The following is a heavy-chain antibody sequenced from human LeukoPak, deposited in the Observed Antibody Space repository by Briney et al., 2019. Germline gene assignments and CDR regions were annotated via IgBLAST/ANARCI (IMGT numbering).Heavy chain of an antibody. D-gene: IGHD6-13*01. J-gene: IGHJ4*02. Sequence: SETLSLTCTVSGGSISSYYWSWIRQPPGKGLEWIGYIYYSGSTNYNPSLKSRVTISVDTSKNQFSLKLSSVTAADTAVYYCARAYSSSWYFDYWGQGTLVTVSS. CDR1: GGSISSYY. V-gene: IGHV4-59*01. CDR3: ARAYSSSWYFDY. CDR2: IYYSGST.